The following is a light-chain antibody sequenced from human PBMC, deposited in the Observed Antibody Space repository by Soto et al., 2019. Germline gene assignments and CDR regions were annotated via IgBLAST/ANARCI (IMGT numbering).Light chain of an antibody. J-gene: IGKJ1*01. CDR1: QSISSW. V-gene: IGKV1-5*03. Sequence: DIEMTQSPSTLSAYVGDRVTITCRASQSISSWSAWYQQKPGQAPKLLIYKASSLDSGVPSSFSGSGYGKELPLTISSQKPDDFATYYCKQYNSYWTFGQGTKVAIK. CDR2: KAS. CDR3: KQYNSYWT.